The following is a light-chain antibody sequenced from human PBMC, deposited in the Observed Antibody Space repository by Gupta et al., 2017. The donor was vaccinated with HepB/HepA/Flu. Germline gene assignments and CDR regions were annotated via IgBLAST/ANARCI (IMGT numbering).Light chain of an antibody. CDR2: GAS. CDR1: QSVTSK. CDR3: QQDNAWPLT. V-gene: IGKV3-15*01. J-gene: IGKJ5*01. Sequence: EIVMTQSPATLSVSPGERATLSCRASQSVTSKLAWYQQKPGQAPRLLIYGASARATGIPARFSGRGSGTEFTLTISSLQSEDFAVYHCQQDNAWPLTFGQGTRLEIK.